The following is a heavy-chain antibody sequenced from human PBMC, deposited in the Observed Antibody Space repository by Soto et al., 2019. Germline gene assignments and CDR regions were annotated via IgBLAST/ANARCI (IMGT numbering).Heavy chain of an antibody. J-gene: IGHJ4*02. D-gene: IGHD1-26*01. CDR2: ISSSSSTI. CDR1: GFTFSNYN. Sequence: EVQLVESGGGLVQPGGSLRLSCAASGFTFSNYNMYWVRQAPGKGLEWVSYISSSSSTIYYADSVKGRFTISRDNAKNSLYLQMNSLRAEDTAVYYCARGFISGSEHTSFDYWGQGTLVTVSS. CDR3: ARGFISGSEHTSFDY. V-gene: IGHV3-48*01.